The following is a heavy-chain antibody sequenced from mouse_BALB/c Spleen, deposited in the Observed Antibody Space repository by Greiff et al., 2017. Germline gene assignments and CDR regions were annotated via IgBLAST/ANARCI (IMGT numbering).Heavy chain of an antibody. J-gene: IGHJ2*01. CDR2: IYPSDSYT. D-gene: IGHD2-4*01. CDR3: TTPYDYDDVFDY. V-gene: IGHV1-69*02. CDR1: GYTFTSYW. Sequence: VQLQQPGAELVRPGASVKLSCKASGYTFTSYWINWVKQRPGQGLEWIGNIYPSDSYTNYNQKFKDKATLTVDKSSSTAYMQLSSPTSEDSAVYYCTTPYDYDDVFDYWGQVTTLTVSS.